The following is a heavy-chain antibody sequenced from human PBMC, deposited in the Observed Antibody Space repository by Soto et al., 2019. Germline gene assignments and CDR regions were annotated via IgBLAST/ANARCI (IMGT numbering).Heavy chain of an antibody. J-gene: IGHJ4*02. CDR1: GFTFSDYA. CDR2: ASHDGRNT. D-gene: IGHD6-19*01. CDR3: ANGGRQWLVTSDFNY. Sequence: VQLVESGGGVVQPGRSLRLSCAASGFTFSDYAMHWVRQAPGKGLEWVAVASHDGRNTHYADSVKGRFTISRDSSKKPVSLEMTGLRTEDTADYYCANGGRQWLVTSDFNYCGQGALVSVSS. V-gene: IGHV3-30*18.